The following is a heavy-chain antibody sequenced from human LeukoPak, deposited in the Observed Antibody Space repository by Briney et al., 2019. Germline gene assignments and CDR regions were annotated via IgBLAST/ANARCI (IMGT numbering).Heavy chain of an antibody. V-gene: IGHV4-34*01. D-gene: IGHD3-9*01. Sequence: SETLSLTCAVYGGSFSGYYWSWLRQPPGKGLEWIGEINHSGSTNYNPSLKSRATISVDTSKNQFSLKLSSVTAADTAVYYCARRGSYYDILTGYSYYFDYWGQGTLVTVSS. CDR3: ARRGSYYDILTGYSYYFDY. J-gene: IGHJ4*02. CDR2: INHSGST. CDR1: GGSFSGYY.